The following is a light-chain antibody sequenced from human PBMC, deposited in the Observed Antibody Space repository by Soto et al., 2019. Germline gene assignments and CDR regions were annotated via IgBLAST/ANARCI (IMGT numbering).Light chain of an antibody. CDR2: NIS. V-gene: IGKV2-24*01. CDR3: LQVTHFPWT. CDR1: KSPVNSDGKTS. Sequence: DIVMTKTPPSSLVTLGQPAPISGRSGKSPVNSDGKTSLSCLHQRPGQPPRLLIYNISTRFSGVPDRFSGSGAGTDFTLKISRVEAEDVGVYYCLQVTHFPWTFGQGTKVEIK. J-gene: IGKJ1*01.